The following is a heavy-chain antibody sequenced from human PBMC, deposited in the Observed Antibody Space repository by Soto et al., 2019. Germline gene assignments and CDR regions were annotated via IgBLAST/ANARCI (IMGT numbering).Heavy chain of an antibody. V-gene: IGHV4-39*07. D-gene: IGHD3-16*01. Sequence: SETLSLTCTVSGGSISSSSYYWGWIRQPPGKGLEWIGSIFYSGTTYYNPSLKSRVTISVDTSKNQFSLKLISVNAADTALYYCAREGDKQLCQIWGQGIRVTVS. J-gene: IGHJ4*02. CDR3: AREGDKQLCQI. CDR2: IFYSGTT. CDR1: GGSISSSSYY.